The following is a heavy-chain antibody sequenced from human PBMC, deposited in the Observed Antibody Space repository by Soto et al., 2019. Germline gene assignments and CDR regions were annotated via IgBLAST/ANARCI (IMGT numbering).Heavy chain of an antibody. CDR3: ARVRYYYDSSGYSFDY. J-gene: IGHJ4*02. Sequence: SVKVSCKASGGTFSSYAISWVRQAPGQGLEWMGGIIPIFGTANYAQKFQGRVTITADESTSTAYMELSSLRSEDTAVYYCARVRYYYDSSGYSFDYWGQGTLVTVSS. CDR2: IIPIFGTA. D-gene: IGHD3-22*01. CDR1: GGTFSSYA. V-gene: IGHV1-69*13.